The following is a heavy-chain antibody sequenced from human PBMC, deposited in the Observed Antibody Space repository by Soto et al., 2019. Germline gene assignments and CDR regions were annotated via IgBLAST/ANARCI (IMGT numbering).Heavy chain of an antibody. V-gene: IGHV1-69*02. J-gene: IGHJ6*03. CDR3: ARVVRRWDYYYMDV. CDR2: IIPILGIA. Sequence: QVQLVQSGAEVKKPGSSVKVSCKASGGTFSSYTISWVRQAPGQGLEWMGRIIPILGIANYAQKFQGRVTITADKSTSTAYMELSSLRSEDTAVYYCARVVRRWDYYYMDVWGKGTTVTVSS. D-gene: IGHD2-15*01. CDR1: GGTFSSYT.